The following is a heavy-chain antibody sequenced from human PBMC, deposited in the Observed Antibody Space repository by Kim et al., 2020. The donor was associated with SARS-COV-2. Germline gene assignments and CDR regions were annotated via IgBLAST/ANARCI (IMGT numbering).Heavy chain of an antibody. CDR3: ATSGHSMVRVTRVTVSYYYGMDV. D-gene: IGHD3-10*01. V-gene: IGHV1-24*01. J-gene: IGHJ6*02. CDR1: GYTLTELS. Sequence: ASVKVSCKVSGYTLTELSMHWVRQAPGKGLEWMGGFDPEDGETIYAQKFQGRVTMTEDTSTDTAYMELSSLRSEDTAVYYCATSGHSMVRVTRVTVSYYYGMDVWGQGTTVTVSS. CDR2: FDPEDGET.